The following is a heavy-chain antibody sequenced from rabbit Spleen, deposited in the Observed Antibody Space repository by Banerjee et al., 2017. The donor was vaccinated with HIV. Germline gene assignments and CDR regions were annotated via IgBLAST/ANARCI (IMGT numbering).Heavy chain of an antibody. CDR3: VRDRANIGGDYGPYYFDL. J-gene: IGHJ4*01. V-gene: IGHV1S47*01. CDR1: GFDFSNYG. Sequence: QEQLVESGGGLVQSGGSLKLSCKASGFDFSNYGVSWVRQAPGKGLEWIGYIDPLFGATYYASWVNGRFTISSHNAQNTLYLQLNSLTAADTATYFCVRDRANIGGDYGPYYFDLWGPGTLVTVS. CDR2: IDPLFGAT. D-gene: IGHD2-1*01.